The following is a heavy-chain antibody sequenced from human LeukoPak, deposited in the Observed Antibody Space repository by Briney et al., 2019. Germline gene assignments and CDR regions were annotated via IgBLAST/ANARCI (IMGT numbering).Heavy chain of an antibody. V-gene: IGHV3-74*01. CDR1: GFTFSSYW. Sequence: GGSLRLSCAASGFTFSSYWMHWVRQAPGKGLVWVSRINSDGSSTSYADSVKGRFTISRDNAKNTLYLQMNSLRAEDTAVYYCARDGDGDYYDSSGSFSEYFQHWGQGTLVTVSS. D-gene: IGHD3-22*01. CDR2: INSDGSST. J-gene: IGHJ1*01. CDR3: ARDGDGDYYDSSGSFSEYFQH.